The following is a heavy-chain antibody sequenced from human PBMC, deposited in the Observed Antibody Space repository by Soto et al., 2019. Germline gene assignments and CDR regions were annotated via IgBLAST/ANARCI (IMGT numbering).Heavy chain of an antibody. V-gene: IGHV1-69*08. Sequence: QVQLVQSGAEVKKPGSSVKVSCKASGGTFSSYTISWVRQAPGQGLEWMGRIIPILGIANYAQKFQGRVTITADKSTSTAYMELSSLRSEDTAVYYCARDPVDSGYDLDYYYGMDVWGQGTTVTVSS. CDR2: IIPILGIA. D-gene: IGHD5-12*01. J-gene: IGHJ6*02. CDR1: GGTFSSYT. CDR3: ARDPVDSGYDLDYYYGMDV.